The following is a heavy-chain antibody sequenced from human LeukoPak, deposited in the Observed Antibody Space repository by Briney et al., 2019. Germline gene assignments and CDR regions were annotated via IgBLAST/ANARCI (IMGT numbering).Heavy chain of an antibody. CDR2: MDPNGGNT. D-gene: IGHD3-10*01. V-gene: IGHV1-8*01. CDR3: ARGEGYYGSGSYDY. Sequence: ASVKVSCTASGYTCTRYDINWVRQATGPGLEWMGWMDPNGGNTGYAQKFQGRVTMTRNTSISTAYMELSSLRSEDTAAYYCARGEGYYGSGSYDYWGQGTLVTVSS. CDR1: GYTCTRYD. J-gene: IGHJ4*02.